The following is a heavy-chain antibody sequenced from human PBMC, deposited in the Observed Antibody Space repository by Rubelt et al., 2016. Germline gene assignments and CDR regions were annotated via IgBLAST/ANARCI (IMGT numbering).Heavy chain of an antibody. CDR3: AREGGSYRTFDY. J-gene: IGHJ4*02. V-gene: IGHV1-69*04. CDR1: GYTFPIYG. D-gene: IGHD1-26*01. CDR2: IIPILGIA. Sequence: QVQLVQSGTEVKKPGASVKVSCKASGYTFPIYGISWVRQAPGQGLEWMVRIIPILGIANYAQKFQGRVTITADKSTSTAYMELSSLRSEDTAVYYCAREGGSYRTFDYWGQGTLVTVSS.